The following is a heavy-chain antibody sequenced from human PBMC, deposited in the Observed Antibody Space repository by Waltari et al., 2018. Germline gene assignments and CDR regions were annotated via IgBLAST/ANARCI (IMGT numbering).Heavy chain of an antibody. V-gene: IGHV1-69*01. CDR2: IIPIFGTA. D-gene: IGHD3-22*01. Sequence: SWVRQAPGQGLEWMGGIIPIFGTANYAQKFQGRVTITADESTSTAYMELSSLRSEDTAVYYCARDSQHYYDSSGLCYWGQGTLVTVSS. J-gene: IGHJ4*02. CDR3: ARDSQHYYDSSGLCY.